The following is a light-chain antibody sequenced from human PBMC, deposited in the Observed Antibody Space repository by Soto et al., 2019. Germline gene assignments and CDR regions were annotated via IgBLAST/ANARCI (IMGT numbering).Light chain of an antibody. Sequence: IQLTQSPSSLSASVGDRVTITCRASQGVSSFLAWYQQKPGKAPKLLVYDASTLQSGVASRFSGSGSGTEFTLIISGLQPDDSATYYCQQYTNTNNPWMFGQGTKVDIK. CDR1: QGVSSF. CDR3: QQYTNTNNPWM. V-gene: IGKV1-9*01. J-gene: IGKJ1*01. CDR2: DAS.